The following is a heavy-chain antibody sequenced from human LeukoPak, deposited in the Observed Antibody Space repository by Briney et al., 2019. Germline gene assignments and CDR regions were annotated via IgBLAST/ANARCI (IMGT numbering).Heavy chain of an antibody. Sequence: ASVKVSCKASGYTFTGYYMHWVRQAPGQGLEWMGWINPNSGGTNYAQKFQVRVTMTRDTSISTAYMELSRLRSDDTAVYYCARDRVSVAGLYYYYMAVWGKGTTVTVSS. CDR1: GYTFTGYY. CDR2: INPNSGGT. D-gene: IGHD6-19*01. J-gene: IGHJ6*03. CDR3: ARDRVSVAGLYYYYMAV. V-gene: IGHV1-2*02.